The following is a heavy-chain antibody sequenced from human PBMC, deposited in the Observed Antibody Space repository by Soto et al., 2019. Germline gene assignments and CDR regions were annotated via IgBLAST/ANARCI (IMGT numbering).Heavy chain of an antibody. CDR3: ARAAPYYYGSGSYYPIYYYYGMDV. D-gene: IGHD3-10*01. Sequence: SETLSLTCTVSGGSISSYYWSWIRQPPGKGLEWIGYIYYSGSTNYNPSLKSRVTISVDTSKNQFSLKLSSVTAADTAVYYCARAAPYYYGSGSYYPIYYYYGMDVWGQGTTVTVSS. J-gene: IGHJ6*02. CDR2: IYYSGST. V-gene: IGHV4-59*08. CDR1: GGSISSYY.